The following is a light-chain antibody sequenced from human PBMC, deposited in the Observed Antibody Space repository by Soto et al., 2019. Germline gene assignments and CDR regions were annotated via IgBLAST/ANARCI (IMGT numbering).Light chain of an antibody. J-gene: IGKJ5*01. CDR1: QSLLHSNGYNY. V-gene: IGKV2-28*01. CDR2: LGS. Sequence: IVMTQSPLSLPVTPGEPASISCRSSQSLLHSNGYNYLDWYLQKPGQSPQLLIYLGSNRSSGVADRCSGSGSGTDFTLKISRVEAEDVGFYYCMQARQTSITFGHGTRLEIK. CDR3: MQARQTSIT.